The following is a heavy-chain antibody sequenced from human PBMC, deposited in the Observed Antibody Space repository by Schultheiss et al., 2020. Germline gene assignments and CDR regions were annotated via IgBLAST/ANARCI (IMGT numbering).Heavy chain of an antibody. CDR2: VHHSGSA. V-gene: IGHV4-4*02. CDR1: GASISDSNW. J-gene: IGHJ4*02. D-gene: IGHD5/OR15-5a*01. CDR3: ARLLTGVYGDYYFDF. Sequence: SETLSLTCAVSGASISDSNWWSWVRQPPGKGLEWIGEVHHSGSASYISSLKSRVTMSVDKSKNQFSLELNSVTAADTAVYYCARLLTGVYGDYYFDFWGQGTLVTVSS.